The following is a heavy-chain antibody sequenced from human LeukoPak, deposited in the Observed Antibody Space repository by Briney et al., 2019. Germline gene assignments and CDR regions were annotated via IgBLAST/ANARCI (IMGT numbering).Heavy chain of an antibody. J-gene: IGHJ4*02. V-gene: IGHV3-30*02. CDR1: GFTFSSYG. CDR3: AKDYYDSSGYYYVLYYFDY. CDR2: IRYDGSNK. Sequence: GGSLRLSCAASGFTFSSYGMHWVRRAPGKGLEWVAFIRYDGSNKYYADSVKGRFTISRDNSKNTLYLQMNSLRAEDTAVYYCAKDYYDSSGYYYVLYYFDYWGQGTLVTVSS. D-gene: IGHD3-22*01.